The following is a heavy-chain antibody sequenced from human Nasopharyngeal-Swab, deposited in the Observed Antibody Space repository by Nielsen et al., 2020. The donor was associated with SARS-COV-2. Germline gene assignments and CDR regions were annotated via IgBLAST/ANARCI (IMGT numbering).Heavy chain of an antibody. CDR3: AVILYESSGYWVDY. D-gene: IGHD3-22*01. J-gene: IGHJ4*02. V-gene: IGHV4-59*01. CDR2: IYHTGTT. Sequence: WIRQPPRKGLEWIGYIYHTGTTNYNPSLKSRVIISIDTSKNQFSVKLSSVTAADTAVYYCAVILYESSGYWVDYWGQGTLVTVSS.